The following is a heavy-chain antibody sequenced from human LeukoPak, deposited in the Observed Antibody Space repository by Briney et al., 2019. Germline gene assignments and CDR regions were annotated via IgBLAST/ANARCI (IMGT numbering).Heavy chain of an antibody. Sequence: PSETLSLTCTVSGYSISSDYYWGWIRQPPGKGLEWIGSIHHSGRTYYNPSLKSRVTTSVDTSKNQFSLKLSSVTAADTAVYYCARGPKPVLLWLRVANWFDPWGQGTLVTVSS. CDR1: GYSISSDYY. CDR2: IHHSGRT. V-gene: IGHV4-38-2*02. CDR3: ARGPKPVLLWLRVANWFDP. D-gene: IGHD3-10*01. J-gene: IGHJ5*02.